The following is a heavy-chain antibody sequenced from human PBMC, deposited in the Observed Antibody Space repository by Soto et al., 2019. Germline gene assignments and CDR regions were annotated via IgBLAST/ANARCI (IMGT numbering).Heavy chain of an antibody. CDR2: INAGNGNT. Sequence: QVQLVQSGAEVKKPGASVKVSCKASGYTFTSYAMHWVRQAPGQRLEWMGWINAGNGNTKYSQKFQGRVTITRDISASTAYMELSSLRSEDTAVYYCARGRERITIFGVVPYNWFDPWGQGTLVTVSS. CDR3: ARGRERITIFGVVPYNWFDP. J-gene: IGHJ5*02. CDR1: GYTFTSYA. D-gene: IGHD3-3*01. V-gene: IGHV1-3*01.